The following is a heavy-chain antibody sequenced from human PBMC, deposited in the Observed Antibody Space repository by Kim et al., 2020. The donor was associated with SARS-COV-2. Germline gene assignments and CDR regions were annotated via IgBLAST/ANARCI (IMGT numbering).Heavy chain of an antibody. D-gene: IGHD3-16*02. CDR2: IIPIFGTA. V-gene: IGHV1-69*13. J-gene: IGHJ4*02. CDR1: GGTFSGFA. CDR3: ARDRSDDYVWGSYLSTGFDY. Sequence: SVKVSCKASGGTFSGFAISWLRQAPGQGLEWMGGIIPIFGTANYAQKFQGSVTITADESTRTAYMELSSLRSEDTAVYYCARDRSDDYVWGSYLSTGFDYWGQGTLVTVSS.